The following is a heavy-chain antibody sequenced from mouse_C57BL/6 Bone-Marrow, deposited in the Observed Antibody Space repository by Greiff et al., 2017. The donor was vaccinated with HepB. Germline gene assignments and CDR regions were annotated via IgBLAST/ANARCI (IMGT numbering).Heavy chain of an antibody. CDR2: INPSSGYT. CDR3: SRGDYYGSSPFAY. J-gene: IGHJ3*01. CDR1: GYTFTSYW. D-gene: IGHD1-1*01. Sequence: QVQLQQSRAELAKPGASVKLSCKASGYTFTSYWMHWVKQRPGQGLEWIGYINPSSGYTKYNQKFKDKATLTADKSSSTAYMQLSSLTYEDSAVYYCSRGDYYGSSPFAYWGQGTLVTVSA. V-gene: IGHV1-7*01.